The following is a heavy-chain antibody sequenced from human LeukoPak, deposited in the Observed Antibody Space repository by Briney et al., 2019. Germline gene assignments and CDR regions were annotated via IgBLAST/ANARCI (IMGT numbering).Heavy chain of an antibody. V-gene: IGHV1-2*02. CDR1: GGTFSSYA. CDR2: INPNSGGT. D-gene: IGHD6-6*01. J-gene: IGHJ4*02. Sequence: ASVKVSCKASGGTFSSYAISWVRQAPGQGLEWMGWINPNSGGTNYAQKFQGRVTMTRDTSISTAYMELSRLRSDDTAVYYCARDLHSSSPGLGYRGQGTLVTVSS. CDR3: ARDLHSSSPGLGY.